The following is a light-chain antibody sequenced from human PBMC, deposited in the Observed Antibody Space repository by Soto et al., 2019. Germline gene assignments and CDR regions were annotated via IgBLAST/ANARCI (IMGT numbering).Light chain of an antibody. V-gene: IGLV4-69*01. CDR1: RGHSTYA. CDR2: LNSDGSH. CDR3: QTWGTGIRI. Sequence: QPVLTQSSSASASPGASVKLTCTLTRGHSTYAIAWYQQQAEKGPRFLMKLNSDGSHYKGDGIPDRFSGSSSGSERYLTISSLQSEDEADYYCQTWGTGIRIFGGGTKLTVL. J-gene: IGLJ2*01.